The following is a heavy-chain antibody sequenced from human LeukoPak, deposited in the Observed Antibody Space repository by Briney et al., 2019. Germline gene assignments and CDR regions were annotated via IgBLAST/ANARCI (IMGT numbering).Heavy chain of an antibody. J-gene: IGHJ6*02. V-gene: IGHV3-33*08. CDR2: IWYDGSNK. CDR1: GFTFSSYG. CDR3: ARDIPPSYSSGWYRYYYYYGMDV. D-gene: IGHD6-19*01. Sequence: PGRSLRLSCAASGFTFSSYGMHWVRQAPGKGLEWVAVIWYDGSNKYYADSVKGRFTISRDNSKNTLYLQMNSLRAEDTAVYYCARDIPPSYSSGWYRYYYYYGMDVWGQGTTVTVSS.